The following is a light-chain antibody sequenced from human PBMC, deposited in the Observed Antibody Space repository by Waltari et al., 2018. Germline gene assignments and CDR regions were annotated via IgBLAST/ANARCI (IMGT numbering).Light chain of an antibody. Sequence: EIVLTQSPATLSLSPGETATLSCRASQSVSTYLAWYQQKPGQAPRLLIYDASNRATVIPTRFSGSGSGTDFTLTISSLEPEDFAVYFCQQRSNWPPNFGQGTRLEIK. CDR2: DAS. J-gene: IGKJ5*01. CDR1: QSVSTY. V-gene: IGKV3-11*01. CDR3: QQRSNWPPN.